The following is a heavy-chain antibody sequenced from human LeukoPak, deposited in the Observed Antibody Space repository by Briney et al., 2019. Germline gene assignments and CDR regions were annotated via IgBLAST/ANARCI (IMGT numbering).Heavy chain of an antibody. Sequence: SETLSLTCAVYGGSFSGYYWSWIRQPPGKGLEWIGEINHSGSTNYNPSLKSRVTISVDTSKNQSSLKLSSVAAADTAVYYCARGMTDDYWGQGTLVTVSS. CDR3: ARGMTDDY. CDR2: INHSGST. V-gene: IGHV4-34*01. J-gene: IGHJ4*02. CDR1: GGSFSGYY. D-gene: IGHD3-16*01.